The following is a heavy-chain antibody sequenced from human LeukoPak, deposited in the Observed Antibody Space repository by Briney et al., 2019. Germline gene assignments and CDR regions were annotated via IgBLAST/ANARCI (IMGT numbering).Heavy chain of an antibody. Sequence: ASVKVSCKASGYPFRSFGISWVRQAPGQGLEWMGWISPFNGNIQYAPKIQDRVTTTTDTSTSTAYMELRSLTSDDTAIYLRGSASRGFGLSVIIGNWGQGTLVIVSS. CDR2: ISPFNGNI. CDR1: GYPFRSFG. V-gene: IGHV1-18*01. J-gene: IGHJ4*02. D-gene: IGHD2-2*01. CDR3: GSASRGFGLSVIIGN.